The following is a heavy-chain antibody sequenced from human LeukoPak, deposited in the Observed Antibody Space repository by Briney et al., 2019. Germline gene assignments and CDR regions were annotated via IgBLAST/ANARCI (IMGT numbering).Heavy chain of an antibody. D-gene: IGHD5-12*01. V-gene: IGHV1-18*01. CDR2: ISTYRGNT. CDR1: GYTFTNYG. J-gene: IGHJ2*01. Sequence: GASVKVSCKASGYTFTNYGATWVRQAPGQGLEWMGWISTYRGNTNYAQKLQGRLTMTTDTATSTAYMELSRLRSDATAVYYCARGRGYSGYETNWYFDLWGRGTLVTVSS. CDR3: ARGRGYSGYETNWYFDL.